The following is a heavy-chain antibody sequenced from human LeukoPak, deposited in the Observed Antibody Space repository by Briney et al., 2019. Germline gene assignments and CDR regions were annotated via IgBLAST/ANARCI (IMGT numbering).Heavy chain of an antibody. D-gene: IGHD5-24*01. V-gene: IGHV1-18*01. CDR3: ARDFPVEMATNFDY. J-gene: IGHJ4*02. CDR1: GYTFTSYD. CDR2: ISAYNGNT. Sequence: GASVKVSCKASGYTFTSYDINWVRQATGQGLEWMGWISAYNGNTNYAQKLQGRVTMTTDTSTSTAYMELRSLRSDDTAVYYCARDFPVEMATNFDYWGQGTLVTVSS.